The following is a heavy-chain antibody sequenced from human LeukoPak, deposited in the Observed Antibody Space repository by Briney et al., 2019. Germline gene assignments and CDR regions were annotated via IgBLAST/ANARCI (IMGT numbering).Heavy chain of an antibody. J-gene: IGHJ4*02. D-gene: IGHD3-16*01. CDR2: ISYDGITK. CDR1: GFTFSSYG. V-gene: IGHV3-30*03. CDR3: ARDGGSAPQPLDY. Sequence: PGGSLRLSCAASGFTFSSYGMHWLRQAPGKGLEWVAIISYDGITKYYADSVKGRFTISRDNSKNTLYLQMNSLSGEDTAVYYCARDGGSAPQPLDYWGQGTLVTVSS.